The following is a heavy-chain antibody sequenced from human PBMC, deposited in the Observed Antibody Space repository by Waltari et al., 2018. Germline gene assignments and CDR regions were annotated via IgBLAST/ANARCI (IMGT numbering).Heavy chain of an antibody. CDR3: ARRSWGFRDEITWFDP. V-gene: IGHV5-51*03. D-gene: IGHD3-10*01. J-gene: IGHJ5*02. Sequence: EVQLVQSGAEVKKPGESLKISCTGSGYSFTSYWIGWVRQMPGKGLEWMGIIYPGDSDTRYSPSFQGQVTISADKSISTAYLQWSSLKASDTAMYYCARRSWGFRDEITWFDPWGQGTLVTVSS. CDR1: GYSFTSYW. CDR2: IYPGDSDT.